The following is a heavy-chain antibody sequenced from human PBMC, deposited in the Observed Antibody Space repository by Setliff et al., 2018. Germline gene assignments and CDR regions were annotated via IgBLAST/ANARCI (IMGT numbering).Heavy chain of an antibody. Sequence: GGSLRLSCAASGFAFSTYRMNWVRQAPGKGLEWVSYITSSSSTIDYADSVKGRFTISRDDAKNSLYLQMNSLRAEDTAVYYCARDGGEYWGQGTLVTVSS. J-gene: IGHJ4*02. D-gene: IGHD3-16*01. CDR2: ITSSSSTI. CDR3: ARDGGEY. V-gene: IGHV3-48*01. CDR1: GFAFSTYR.